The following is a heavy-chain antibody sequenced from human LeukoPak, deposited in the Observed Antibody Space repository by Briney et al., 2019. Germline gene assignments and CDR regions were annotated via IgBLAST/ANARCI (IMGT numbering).Heavy chain of an antibody. Sequence: ASVKVPCKASGYTFTGYYMHWVRQAPGQGLEWMGWINPNSGGTNYAQKFQGRVTMTRDTSISTAYMELSRLRSDDTAVYYCARPVTRRGDYFDYWGQGTLVTVSS. V-gene: IGHV1-2*02. CDR2: INPNSGGT. CDR3: ARPVTRRGDYFDY. J-gene: IGHJ4*02. D-gene: IGHD4-23*01. CDR1: GYTFTGYY.